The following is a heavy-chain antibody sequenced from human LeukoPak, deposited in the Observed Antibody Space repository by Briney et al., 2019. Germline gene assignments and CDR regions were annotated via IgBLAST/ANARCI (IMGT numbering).Heavy chain of an antibody. D-gene: IGHD7-27*01. CDR3: ARLSGDLRYFDY. J-gene: IGHJ4*02. V-gene: IGHV3-66*01. CDR2: IYSGGTT. Sequence: GGSLRLSCAASGFTVSGNYMTWVRQVPGKGLEWVSIIYSGGTTYYADFVKGRFTISRDNSKNTLYLQMNSLRAEDTAVYYCARLSGDLRYFDYWGQGTLVTVSS. CDR1: GFTVSGNY.